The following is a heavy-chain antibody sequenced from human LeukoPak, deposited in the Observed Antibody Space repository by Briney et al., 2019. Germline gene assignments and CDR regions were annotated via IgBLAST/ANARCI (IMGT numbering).Heavy chain of an antibody. CDR2: ISAYNGNT. V-gene: IGHV1-18*01. J-gene: IGHJ5*02. CDR3: ARDALPMVRGVIILNWFDP. D-gene: IGHD3-10*01. Sequence: ASVKVSCKASGYTFTSYGISWVRQAPGQGLEWMGWISAYNGNTNYAQKLQGRVTMTTDTSTSTAYMELRSLRSDDTAVYYCARDALPMVRGVIILNWFDPWGQGTLVTVSS. CDR1: GYTFTSYG.